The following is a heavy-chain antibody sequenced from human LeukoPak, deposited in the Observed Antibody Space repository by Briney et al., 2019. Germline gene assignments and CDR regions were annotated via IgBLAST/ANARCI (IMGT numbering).Heavy chain of an antibody. V-gene: IGHV4-34*01. J-gene: IGHJ4*02. CDR2: IYHSGST. D-gene: IGHD1-26*01. Sequence: SETLSLTCAVYGGSFSGYYWSWIRQPPGKGLEWIGEIYHSGSTNYNPSLKSRVTISVDKSKNQFSLKLSSVTAADTAVYYCARTEGEVGAALDYWGQGTLVTVSS. CDR3: ARTEGEVGAALDY. CDR1: GGSFSGYY.